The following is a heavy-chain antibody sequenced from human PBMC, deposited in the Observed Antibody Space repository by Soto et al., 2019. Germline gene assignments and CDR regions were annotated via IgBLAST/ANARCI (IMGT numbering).Heavy chain of an antibody. V-gene: IGHV3-48*03. J-gene: IGHJ6*02. CDR3: ARDAHAWVYYGMDV. CDR2: ISSSGSTI. CDR1: GFTFSSYE. Sequence: SGGSLRLSCAASGFTFSSYEMNWVRQAPGKGLEWVSYISSSGSTIYYADSVKGRFTISSDNAKNSLYLQMNSLRAEDTAVYYCARDAHAWVYYGMDVWGQGTTVTVSS. D-gene: IGHD3-16*01.